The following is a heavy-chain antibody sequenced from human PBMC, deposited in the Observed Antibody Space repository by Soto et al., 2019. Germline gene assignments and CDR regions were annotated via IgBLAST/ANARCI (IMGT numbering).Heavy chain of an antibody. J-gene: IGHJ6*02. CDR3: ARQTSTTYYDFWSGPSGYGMDV. Sequence: ASVKVSCKASGYTFTSYDINWVRQATVQGLEWMGWMNPNSGNTGYAQKFQGRVTMTRNTSISTAYMELSSLRSEDTAVYYCARQTSTTYYDFWSGPSGYGMDVWGQGTTVTVSS. D-gene: IGHD3-3*01. V-gene: IGHV1-8*01. CDR1: GYTFTSYD. CDR2: MNPNSGNT.